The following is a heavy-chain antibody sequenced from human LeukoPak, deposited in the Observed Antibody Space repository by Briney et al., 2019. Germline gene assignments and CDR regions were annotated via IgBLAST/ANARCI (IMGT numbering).Heavy chain of an antibody. Sequence: GGSLRLSCVASGFMFGDYWMRWVRQAPGKGLEWVASINQNEVVKYYVDSVKGRFTISRDNAKTSLFLQMNSLRIDDTAMYYCTRTVNAASDFWGQETLVTVSS. CDR2: INQNEVVK. D-gene: IGHD2-2*01. CDR1: GFMFGDYW. J-gene: IGHJ4*02. CDR3: TRTVNAASDF. V-gene: IGHV3-7*03.